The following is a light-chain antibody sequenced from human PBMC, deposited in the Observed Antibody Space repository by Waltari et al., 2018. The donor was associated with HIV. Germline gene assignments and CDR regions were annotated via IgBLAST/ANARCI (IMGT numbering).Light chain of an antibody. CDR3: HQYASFSGT. CDR1: PNVGAF. Sequence: DIRLTQSTSTLLASAGDRVPITCRAGPNVGAFLAWYQQKPGKPPKLLIYQASILEGGVPSRFSGSVSGSDFTLTINGLQSDDFATYYCHQYASFSGTFGQGTKVEL. V-gene: IGKV1-5*03. CDR2: QAS. J-gene: IGKJ1*01.